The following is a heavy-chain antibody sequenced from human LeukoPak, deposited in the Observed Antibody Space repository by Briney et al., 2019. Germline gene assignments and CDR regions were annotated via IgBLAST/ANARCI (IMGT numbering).Heavy chain of an antibody. D-gene: IGHD3-16*01. V-gene: IGHV4-4*02. J-gene: IGHJ4*02. CDR3: AREGGPYRPLDY. CDR1: GGSITQTNY. CDR2: VNLQGST. Sequence: PSGTLSLTCDVSGGSITQTNYWTWARQPPGKGLEWIGEVNLQGSTNYNPSLMGRVAISVDTSENHVSLQLTSVTAADTAVYYCAREGGPYRPLDYWGQGTLVTVS.